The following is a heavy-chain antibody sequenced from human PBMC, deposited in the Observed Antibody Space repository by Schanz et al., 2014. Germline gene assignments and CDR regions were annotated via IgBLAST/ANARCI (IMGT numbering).Heavy chain of an antibody. D-gene: IGHD2-15*01. CDR3: ARDAVALVPEYFMDV. J-gene: IGHJ6*03. V-gene: IGHV3-33*08. CDR2: IWYNGSNK. Sequence: VQLVESGGGLVQPGGSLRLSCAASGFTVSKNYMSWVRQAPGKGLEWVAVIWYNGSNKYYADSVKGRFTISRDNSMNTLHLQMDGLRVEDTAVYYCARDAVALVPEYFMDVWGKGTPVTVSS. CDR1: GFTVSKNY.